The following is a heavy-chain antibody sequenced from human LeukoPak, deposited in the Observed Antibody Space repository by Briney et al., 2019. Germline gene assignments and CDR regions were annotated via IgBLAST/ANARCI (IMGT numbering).Heavy chain of an antibody. V-gene: IGHV3-23*01. CDR2: ISGSGGIA. J-gene: IGHJ4*02. CDR1: GFTFSSYG. D-gene: IGHD2-21*01. Sequence: GGSLRLSCAASGFTFSSYGMSWVRQAPGKGLEWVSSISGSGGIAYYADSVRGRFTISRDNSKNTLYLQMKSLRAEDTAVYYCAKAPVTTCSGAYCYPFDYWGQGTLVTVSS. CDR3: AKAPVTTCSGAYCYPFDY.